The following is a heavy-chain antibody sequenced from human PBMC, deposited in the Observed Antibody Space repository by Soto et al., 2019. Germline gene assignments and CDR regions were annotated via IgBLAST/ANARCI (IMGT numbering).Heavy chain of an antibody. CDR1: GGSITSSGYY. D-gene: IGHD2-2*01. Sequence: QVQLQESGPGLVKPSQTLSLTCTVSGGSITSSGYYWSWIRQHPGEGLEWIGFTSNSGSTSYNPSLKSPVTISVDPSSNQFSLNLKSVTGADTAVYYCARGGGSTKVDYWGQGTLVTVSP. CDR2: TSNSGST. V-gene: IGHV4-31*01. CDR3: ARGGGSTKVDY. J-gene: IGHJ4*02.